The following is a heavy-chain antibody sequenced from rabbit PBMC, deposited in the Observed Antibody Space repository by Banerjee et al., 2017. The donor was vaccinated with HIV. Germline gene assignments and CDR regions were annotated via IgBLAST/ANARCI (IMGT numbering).Heavy chain of an antibody. CDR2: IDPVFGIT. Sequence: QEQLVESGGGLVQPEGSLTLTCKASGFTLSSYYMNWVRQAPGKGLEWIGYIDPVFGITYYASWVNGRFSISRENAQNTVFLQMTSLTAADTATYFCARDGAGGSYFALWGQGTLVTVS. CDR3: ARDGAGGSYFAL. V-gene: IGHV1S47*01. CDR1: GFTLSSYY. J-gene: IGHJ4*01. D-gene: IGHD8-1*01.